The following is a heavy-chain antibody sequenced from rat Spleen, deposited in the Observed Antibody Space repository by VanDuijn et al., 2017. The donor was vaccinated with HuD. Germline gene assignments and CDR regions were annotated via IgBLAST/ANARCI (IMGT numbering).Heavy chain of an antibody. J-gene: IGHJ2*01. CDR3: TTGLH. CDR1: GFIFSDYY. CDR2: ISIGGGTT. V-gene: IGHV5-27*01. Sequence: EVQLVESDGGLVQPGRSLELSCTASGFIFSDYYMAWVRQAPTKGLEWLATISIGGGTTFYRDSVKGRFTISRDDAKRTLYLQMDSLRSEDTASYYCTTGLHWGQGVMVTVSS. D-gene: IGHD4-1*01.